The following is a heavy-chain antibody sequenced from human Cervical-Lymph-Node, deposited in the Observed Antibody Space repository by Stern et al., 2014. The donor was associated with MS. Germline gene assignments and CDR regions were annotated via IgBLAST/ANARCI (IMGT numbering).Heavy chain of an antibody. CDR1: GFTVSKNY. CDR3: ARAIFGVNTAAMAPDAFDS. V-gene: IGHV3-53*01. CDR2: IYTDGST. J-gene: IGHJ3*01. Sequence: EMQLVESGGGLIQPGGSLRLSCAAPGFTVSKNYMRWVRQAPGKGLEWVSLIYTDGSTYYAGSVKGRFTISRDSSKNMLFLQMNSLRAEDTAMYYCARAIFGVNTAAMAPDAFDSWGQGTMVTVSS. D-gene: IGHD3-3*01.